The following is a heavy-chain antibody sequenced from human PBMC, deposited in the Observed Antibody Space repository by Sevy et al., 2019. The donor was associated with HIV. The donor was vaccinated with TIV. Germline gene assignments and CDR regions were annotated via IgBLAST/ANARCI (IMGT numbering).Heavy chain of an antibody. CDR2: INHSGST. J-gene: IGHJ6*02. CDR3: ARGSSGWYMGYYYYGMDV. D-gene: IGHD6-19*01. Sequence: SETLSLTCAVYGGSFSGYYWSWIRQPPGKGLERIGEINHSGSTKYNPSLKSQVTISVDTSKNQFSLKLSSVTAADTAVYYCARGSSGWYMGYYYYGMDVWGQGTTVTVSS. CDR1: GGSFSGYY. V-gene: IGHV4-34*01.